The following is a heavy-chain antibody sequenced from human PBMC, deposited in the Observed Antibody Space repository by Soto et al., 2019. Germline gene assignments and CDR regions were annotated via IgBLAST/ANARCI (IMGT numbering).Heavy chain of an antibody. CDR3: TTTPKYDYVWGSYRPFDN. CDR2: IKSKTDGGTT. D-gene: IGHD3-16*02. V-gene: IGHV3-15*01. J-gene: IGHJ4*02. CDR1: GVTFSNAW. Sequence: GGSLRLSCAASGVTFSNAWMSWVRQAPGKGLEWVGRIKSKTDGGTTDHAAPVKGRFTISRDDSKNTLSLQMNSLKTEDTAVYYCTTTPKYDYVWGSYRPFDNWGQGTLVTVSS.